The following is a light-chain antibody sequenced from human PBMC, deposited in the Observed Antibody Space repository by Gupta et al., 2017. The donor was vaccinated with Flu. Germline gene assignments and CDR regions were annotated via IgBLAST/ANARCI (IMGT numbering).Light chain of an antibody. J-gene: IGKJ3*01. CDR3: QQSYSNPLLT. Sequence: SSLSASVGDRVTITCRASQSIKNYLNWYKKKPGEAPKLLDYRASSWQSGVPSRFSGSGSGKDFTLTISSRQPEDCARYFCQQSYSNPLLTFGPGTKVDIK. CDR1: QSIKNY. V-gene: IGKV1-39*01. CDR2: RAS.